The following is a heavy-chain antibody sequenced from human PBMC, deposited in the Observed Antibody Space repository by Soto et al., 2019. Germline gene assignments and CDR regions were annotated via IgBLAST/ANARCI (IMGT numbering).Heavy chain of an antibody. CDR3: ARRHLPHSSGYYFDY. CDR2: IYYSGST. V-gene: IGHV4-39*01. CDR1: GGSISSSSYY. Sequence: PSETLSLTCTVSGGSISSSSYYWGWIRQPPGKGLEWIGSIYYSGSTYYNPSLKSRVTISVDTSKNQFSLKLSSVTAADTAVYYCARRHLPHSSGYYFDYWGQGTLVTVSS. D-gene: IGHD3-22*01. J-gene: IGHJ4*02.